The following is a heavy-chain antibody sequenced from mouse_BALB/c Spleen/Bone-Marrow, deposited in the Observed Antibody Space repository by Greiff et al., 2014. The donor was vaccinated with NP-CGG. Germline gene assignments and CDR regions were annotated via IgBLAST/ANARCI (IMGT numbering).Heavy chain of an antibody. Sequence: EVQVVESGGGLVKPGGSLKLSCAVSGFTFSSYAMSWVRQSPEKRLEWVAEISSGGNYTYYPDTVTGRFTISRDNAKNILYLEMSSLRSDDTAMYYCVRAYGSSYAMDYWGQGTSVTVSS. D-gene: IGHD1-1*01. CDR2: ISSGGNYT. CDR3: VRAYGSSYAMDY. V-gene: IGHV5-9-4*01. CDR1: GFTFSSYA. J-gene: IGHJ4*01.